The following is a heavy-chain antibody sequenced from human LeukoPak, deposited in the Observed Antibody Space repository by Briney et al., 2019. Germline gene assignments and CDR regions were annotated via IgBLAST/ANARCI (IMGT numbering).Heavy chain of an antibody. CDR2: IYYSRST. D-gene: IGHD5-18*01. CDR3: ARLDSYGAHDY. J-gene: IGHJ4*02. Sequence: SETLSLTCTVSGGSISSSTYYWGWIRQPPGKGLEWIGSIYYSRSTYYTPSFKSRVTIFVDTSKNQFSLKLSSVTAADTAVYYCARLDSYGAHDYWGQGTLVSVS. CDR1: GGSISSSTYY. V-gene: IGHV4-39*01.